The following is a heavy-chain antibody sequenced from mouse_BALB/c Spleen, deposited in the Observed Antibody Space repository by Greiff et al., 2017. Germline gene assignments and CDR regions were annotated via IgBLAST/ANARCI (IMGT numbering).Heavy chain of an antibody. D-gene: IGHD2-1*01. CDR2: ISTYYGNT. V-gene: IGHV1-67*01. CDR1: GYTFTDYA. Sequence: QVQLKQSGPELVRPGVSVKISCKGSGYTFTDYAMHWVKQSHAKSLEWIGVISTYYGNTNYNQKFKGKATMTVDKSSSTAYMELARLTSEDSAIYYCARVDYYGNYRYAMDYWGQGTSVTVSS. CDR3: ARVDYYGNYRYAMDY. J-gene: IGHJ4*01.